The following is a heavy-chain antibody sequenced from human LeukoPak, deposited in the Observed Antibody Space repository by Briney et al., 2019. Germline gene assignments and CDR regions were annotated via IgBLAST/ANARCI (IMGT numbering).Heavy chain of an antibody. J-gene: IGHJ6*02. CDR2: IWSRCSHI. Sequence: PGGSLRLSCAASGFNFGTYTMNWVRQAPGKGLEWVSAIWSRCSHIYYADSVKGRFTIYRDNAKNLLYLQMNSLRVEDTAVYYCARDRQGVDYGMDVWGQGTTVTVSS. CDR1: GFNFGTYT. V-gene: IGHV3-21*01. CDR3: ARDRQGVDYGMDV. D-gene: IGHD2-15*01.